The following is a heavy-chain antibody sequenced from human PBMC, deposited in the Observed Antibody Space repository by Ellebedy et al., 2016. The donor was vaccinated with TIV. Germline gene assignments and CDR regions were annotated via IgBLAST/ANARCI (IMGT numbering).Heavy chain of an antibody. D-gene: IGHD6-13*01. V-gene: IGHV4-4*07. CDR1: GGSISSYY. J-gene: IGHJ5*02. CDR3: ARDGLRGSSWYTINWFDP. Sequence: SETLSLXXTVSGGSISSYYWSWIRQPAGKGLEWIGRIYTSGSTNYNPSLKSRVTMSVDTSKNQFSLKLSSVTAADTAVYYCARDGLRGSSWYTINWFDPWGQGTLVTVSS. CDR2: IYTSGST.